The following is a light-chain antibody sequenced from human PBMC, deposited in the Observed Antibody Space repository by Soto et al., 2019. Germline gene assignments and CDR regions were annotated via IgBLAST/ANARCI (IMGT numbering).Light chain of an antibody. Sequence: EIVLTQSPGTLSLSPGERATLSCRASQSVSSSFLAWYHQKPGQAPRLLIYGASSRATGIPDRFSGSGSGTDFTLTISRLVAEDFAMYYCQQYDNSSRTFGQGTKVEIK. J-gene: IGKJ1*01. CDR3: QQYDNSSRT. CDR2: GAS. CDR1: QSVSSSF. V-gene: IGKV3-20*01.